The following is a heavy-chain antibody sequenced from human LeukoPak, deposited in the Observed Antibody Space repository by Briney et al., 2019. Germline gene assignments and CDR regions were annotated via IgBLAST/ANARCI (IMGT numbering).Heavy chain of an antibody. CDR3: ARGVIIRGRLDP. Sequence: GGSLRFSCAASGFILRNYWMSWVRQAPGKGLEGVANIKEDGSEKYYVESVKGRFTISRDNAKNSLYLQMSSLRAEDTAVYYCARGVIIRGRLDPWGQGTLVTVSS. D-gene: IGHD3-16*02. CDR1: GFILRNYW. J-gene: IGHJ5*02. V-gene: IGHV3-7*01. CDR2: IKEDGSEK.